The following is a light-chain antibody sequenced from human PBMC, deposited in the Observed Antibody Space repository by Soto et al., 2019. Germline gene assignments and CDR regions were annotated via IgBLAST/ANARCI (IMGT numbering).Light chain of an antibody. CDR3: LQDYSWPWT. CDR1: QDVRNY. J-gene: IGKJ1*01. V-gene: IGKV1-6*01. Sequence: AIQMTQSPSSLSASVGDRLTITCRASQDVRNYVGWYQQKPGKAPKFLIYGAFSLETGIPSRCSGSGYGTEFTLTINSLLPEDFATYFCLQDYSWPWTFGQGTKVE. CDR2: GAF.